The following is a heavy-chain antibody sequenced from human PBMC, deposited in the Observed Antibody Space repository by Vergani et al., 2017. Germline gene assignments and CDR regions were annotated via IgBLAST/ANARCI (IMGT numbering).Heavy chain of an antibody. CDR1: GFTFGDYA. CDR3: AKDAAEWSHAFDI. J-gene: IGHJ3*02. D-gene: IGHD3-3*01. V-gene: IGHV3-23*04. CDR2: ISGSGGST. Sequence: EVQLVESGGGLVQPGRSLRLSCTASGFTFGDYAMSWFRQAPGKGLEWVSAISGSGGSTYYADSVKGRFTISRDNSKNTLYLQMNSLRAEDTAVYYCAKDAAEWSHAFDIWGQGTMVTVSS.